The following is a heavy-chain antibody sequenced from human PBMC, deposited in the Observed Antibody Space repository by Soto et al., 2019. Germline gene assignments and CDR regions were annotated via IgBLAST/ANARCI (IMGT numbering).Heavy chain of an antibody. J-gene: IGHJ6*02. Sequence: SVKVSWKASGGTFSSYAISWVRQAPGQGLEWMGGIIPIFGTANYAQKFQGRVTITADESTSTAYMELSSLRSEDTAVYYCARVSTYDWYYHYGMDVWGQGNTVTVCS. D-gene: IGHD3-16*01. CDR1: GGTFSSYA. V-gene: IGHV1-69*13. CDR3: ARVSTYDWYYHYGMDV. CDR2: IIPIFGTA.